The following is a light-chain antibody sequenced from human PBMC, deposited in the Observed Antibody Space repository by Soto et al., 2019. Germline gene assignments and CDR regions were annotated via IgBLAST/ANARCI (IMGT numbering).Light chain of an antibody. CDR3: SSYTSSSALVV. V-gene: IGLV2-14*01. Sequence: QSALTQPASVSGSPGQSITISCTGTSSDGGGYNYVSWYQQHPGKAPKLMIYDVSNRPSGVSNRFSGSKSGNTASLTISGLKAEDEDDYYCSSYTSSSALVVFGGGTKVTVL. CDR2: DVS. CDR1: SSDGGGYNY. J-gene: IGLJ2*01.